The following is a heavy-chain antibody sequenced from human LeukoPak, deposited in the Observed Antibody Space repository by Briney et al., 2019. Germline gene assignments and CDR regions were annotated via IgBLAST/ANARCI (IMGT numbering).Heavy chain of an antibody. D-gene: IGHD3-3*01. Sequence: SVKVSCKASGGTFSSYAISWVRQAPGQGLEWMGGIIPIFGTANYAQKFQGRVTITADESTSTAYMELSSLKSEDTAVYYCARDQSDFWSIGYYYMDVWGKGTTVTVSS. CDR3: ARDQSDFWSIGYYYMDV. CDR1: GGTFSSYA. V-gene: IGHV1-69*13. J-gene: IGHJ6*03. CDR2: IIPIFGTA.